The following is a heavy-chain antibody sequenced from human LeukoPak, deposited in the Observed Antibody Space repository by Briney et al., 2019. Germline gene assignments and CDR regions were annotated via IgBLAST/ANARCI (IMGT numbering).Heavy chain of an antibody. D-gene: IGHD5-18*01. V-gene: IGHV3-23*01. CDR3: SSEDSRSDY. CDR2: ISGSGYST. Sequence: GGSLRLSCAASGFIFTTYCMGWVRQAPGKGLEWVAVISGSGYSTYYVDSVKGRFATSRDNAKKTVSLQINIRIAEDTATYYCSSEDSRSDYWGQGTLVTVSS. J-gene: IGHJ4*02. CDR1: GFIFTTYC.